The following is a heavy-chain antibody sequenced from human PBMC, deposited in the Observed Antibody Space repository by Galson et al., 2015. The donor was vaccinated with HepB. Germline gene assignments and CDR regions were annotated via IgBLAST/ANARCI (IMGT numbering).Heavy chain of an antibody. V-gene: IGHV1-18*04. J-gene: IGHJ6*02. CDR3: ARDFLVRGVIYYYYYGLDV. D-gene: IGHD3-10*01. CDR1: GYTFTSYG. Sequence: SVKVSCKASGYTFTSYGISWVRQAPGQGLEWMGWISAYNGNTNYAQNLPGRVTMTTDTSTNTAYMELRGLRSDDTAIYYCARDFLVRGVIYYYYYGLDVWGQGTTVTVSS. CDR2: ISAYNGNT.